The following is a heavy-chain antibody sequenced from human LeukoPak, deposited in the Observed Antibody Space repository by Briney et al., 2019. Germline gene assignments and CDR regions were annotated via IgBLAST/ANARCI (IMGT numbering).Heavy chain of an antibody. CDR3: AKTRPDYDFWSGYYAGPFDY. Sequence: PGGSLRLSCAASGFTFSSYAMSWVRQAPGKGLEWVSAISGSGGSTYYADSGKGRFTISRDNSKNTLYLQMNSLRAEDTAVYYCAKTRPDYDFWSGYYAGPFDYWGQGTLVTVSS. CDR1: GFTFSSYA. D-gene: IGHD3-3*01. J-gene: IGHJ4*02. CDR2: ISGSGGST. V-gene: IGHV3-23*01.